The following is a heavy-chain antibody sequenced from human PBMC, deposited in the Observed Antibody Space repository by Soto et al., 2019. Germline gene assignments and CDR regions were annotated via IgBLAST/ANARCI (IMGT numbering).Heavy chain of an antibody. CDR2: IGTSGTTI. J-gene: IGHJ4*02. Sequence: PGGSLRLSCAASGFSFSSYEMNWVRQAQGKGLEWVSYIGTSGTTIYYAESVKGRFTISRDNAKNSLYLQMNSPRAEDTAIYYCARDTISIYGDCLDYWGQGTQVTVSS. V-gene: IGHV3-48*03. D-gene: IGHD4-17*01. CDR3: ARDTISIYGDCLDY. CDR1: GFSFSSYE.